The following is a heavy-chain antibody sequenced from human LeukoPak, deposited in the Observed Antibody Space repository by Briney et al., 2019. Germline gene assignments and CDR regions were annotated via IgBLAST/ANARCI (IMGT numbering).Heavy chain of an antibody. J-gene: IGHJ4*02. Sequence: PGGSLRLSCTAYGLILSSYGMSWVRQAPGKGLEWISAISASGGSAYYADSVKGRFTVSRDNSKNTLYLQMNSLRAEDTAVYYCAKDRPLVYDSQTFDYWGQGILVTVSS. V-gene: IGHV3-23*01. CDR1: GLILSSYG. CDR3: AKDRPLVYDSQTFDY. CDR2: ISASGGSA. D-gene: IGHD5/OR15-5a*01.